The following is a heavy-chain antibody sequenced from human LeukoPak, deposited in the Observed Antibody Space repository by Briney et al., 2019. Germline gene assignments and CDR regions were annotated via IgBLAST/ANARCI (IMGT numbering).Heavy chain of an antibody. CDR3: TRDLQD. V-gene: IGHV3-30*03. CDR2: ISYDGSNK. CDR1: GFTFSSYG. Sequence: GGSLRLSCAASGFTFSSYGMHWVHQAPGKGLEWVAVISYDGSNKYYADSVKGRFTISRDNAKNTLYLLMNSLRVEDTAVYYCTRDLQDWGQGTLVTVSS. J-gene: IGHJ1*01.